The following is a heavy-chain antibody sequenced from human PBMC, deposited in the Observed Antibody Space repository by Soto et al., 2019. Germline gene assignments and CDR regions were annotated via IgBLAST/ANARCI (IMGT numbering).Heavy chain of an antibody. D-gene: IGHD3-9*01. CDR1: GFTFSSYW. CDR2: IKQDGSKGETYAT. CDR3: SRDDSDWFFN. J-gene: IGHJ4*02. Sequence: GSLRLSCAASGFTFSSYWMSWVRQAPGKGLEWVANIKQDGSKGETYATTYAASVKGRFTISRDDSKKTAYLQMNSLESEDTAVYYCSRDDSDWFFNWGRGTLVTVSS. V-gene: IGHV3-73*01.